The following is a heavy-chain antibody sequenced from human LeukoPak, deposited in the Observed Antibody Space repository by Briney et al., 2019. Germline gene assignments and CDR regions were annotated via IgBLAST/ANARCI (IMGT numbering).Heavy chain of an antibody. D-gene: IGHD3-22*01. CDR2: IYYSGST. J-gene: IGHJ4*02. Sequence: PSETLSLTCTVSGGSISSYYWSWIRQPPGKGLEWIGYIYYSGSTNYNPSLKSRVTISVDASKNQFSLKLSSVTAADTAMYYCARETPTYDSSGCFDYWGQGTLVTVSS. V-gene: IGHV4-59*01. CDR1: GGSISSYY. CDR3: ARETPTYDSSGCFDY.